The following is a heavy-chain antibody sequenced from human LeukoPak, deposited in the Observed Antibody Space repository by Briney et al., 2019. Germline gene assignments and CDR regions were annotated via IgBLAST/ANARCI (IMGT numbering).Heavy chain of an antibody. V-gene: IGHV4-59*08. CDR1: GGSISSYD. CDR2: IYYSGST. Sequence: PSETLSLTCTVSGGSISSYDWSWIRQPPGKGLEWIGYIYYSGSTNYNPSLKSRVTISVGTYKNQFSLKLSYGTAAETAVVYCARQRGWSSSGWYFGWDFDYWGQGTLVTVSS. D-gene: IGHD6-19*01. CDR3: ARQRGWSSSGWYFGWDFDY. J-gene: IGHJ4*02.